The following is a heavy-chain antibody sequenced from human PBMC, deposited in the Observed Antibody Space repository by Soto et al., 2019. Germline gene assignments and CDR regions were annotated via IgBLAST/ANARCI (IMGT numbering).Heavy chain of an antibody. CDR1: GFTFSSYA. D-gene: IGHD3-10*01. V-gene: IGHV3-23*01. Sequence: HPGGSLRLSCAASGFTFSSYAMSWVRQAPGKGLEWVSAISGSGGSTYYADSVKGRFTISRDNSKNTLYLQMNSLRAEDTAVYYCAKDVMVRGVLNYHQNYFDYWGQGTLVTSPQ. CDR2: ISGSGGST. CDR3: AKDVMVRGVLNYHQNYFDY. J-gene: IGHJ4*02.